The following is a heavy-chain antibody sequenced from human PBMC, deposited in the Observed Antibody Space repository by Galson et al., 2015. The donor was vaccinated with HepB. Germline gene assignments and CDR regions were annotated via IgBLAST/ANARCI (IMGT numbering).Heavy chain of an antibody. V-gene: IGHV5-10-1*01. CDR3: ARQSKIVVPASDQHVMDV. Sequence: QSGAEVTKPGESLRISCKGSGYTFTTYWINWVRQMPGKGLEWMGRIDPRDFYTDYRTSFQGNVSISADTSVNTAFLYWSSLNASDIAIYYCARQSKIVVPASDQHVMDVWGQGTTVTVSS. J-gene: IGHJ6*02. D-gene: IGHD3-22*01. CDR2: IDPRDFYT. CDR1: GYTFTTYW.